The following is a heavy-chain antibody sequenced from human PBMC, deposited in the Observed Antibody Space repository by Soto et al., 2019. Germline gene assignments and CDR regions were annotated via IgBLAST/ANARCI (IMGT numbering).Heavy chain of an antibody. CDR2: IYYSGST. Sequence: SETLSLTCTVSGGSISSGGYYWSWIRQHPGKGLEWIGYIYYSGSTYYNPSLKSRVTISVDTSKNQFSLKLSSVTAADTAVYYCARGTYSYCGGDCYPTDLDYWGQGTLVTVSS. J-gene: IGHJ4*02. CDR3: ARGTYSYCGGDCYPTDLDY. CDR1: GGSISSGGYY. D-gene: IGHD2-21*02. V-gene: IGHV4-31*03.